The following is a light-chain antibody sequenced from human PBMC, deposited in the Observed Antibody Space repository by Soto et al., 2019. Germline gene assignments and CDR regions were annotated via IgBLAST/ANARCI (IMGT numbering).Light chain of an antibody. CDR3: QQYNNWPET. CDR2: GAS. V-gene: IGKV3-15*01. J-gene: IGKJ1*01. CDR1: QSVSSN. Sequence: EIVLTQSPATLSVSPAERANLXCRASQSVSSNLAWYQQKPGQAPRLLIYGASTRATGIPARFSGSGSGTEFTLTISSLQSEDFAVYYCQQYNNWPETFGQGTKVDIK.